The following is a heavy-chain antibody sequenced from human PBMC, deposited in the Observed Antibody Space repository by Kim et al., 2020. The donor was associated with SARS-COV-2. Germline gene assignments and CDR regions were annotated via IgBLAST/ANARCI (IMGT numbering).Heavy chain of an antibody. J-gene: IGHJ4*02. Sequence: SETLSLTCAVYGGSFSGYYWSWIRQPPGKGLEWIGEINHSGSTNYNPSLKSRVTISVDTSKNQFSLKLSSVTAADTAVYYCARGTGYSSSWYNYWGQGTLVTVSS. D-gene: IGHD6-13*01. CDR2: INHSGST. CDR1: GGSFSGYY. CDR3: ARGTGYSSSWYNY. V-gene: IGHV4-34*01.